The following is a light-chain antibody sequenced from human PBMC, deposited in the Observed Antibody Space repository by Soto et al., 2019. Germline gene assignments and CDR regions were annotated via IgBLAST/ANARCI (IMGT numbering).Light chain of an antibody. CDR1: SSDIGGYNY. CDR2: T. V-gene: IGLV2-14*01. J-gene: IGLJ2*01. CDR3: SSYSGSTTHIL. Sequence: QSVLTQPASVSGSHGHSITISCTGSSSDIGGYNYVSWYQQHPGTYRPSGLSYRFSASKSGSTASLTISGLQPEDEADYYCSSYSGSTTHILFGGGTKLTVL.